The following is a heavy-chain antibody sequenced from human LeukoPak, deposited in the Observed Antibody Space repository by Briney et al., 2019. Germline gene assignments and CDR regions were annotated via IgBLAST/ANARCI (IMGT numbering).Heavy chain of an antibody. V-gene: IGHV3-23*01. Sequence: GGSLRLSCAASGFTFSSYAMNWVRQAPGKGLAWVSGINNSGGSTYYADSVKGRFTISRDNSKNTLYLQMNSLRAEDTAVYYCAKDQIYDSLAPRYFDLWGRGTLVTVSS. CDR3: AKDQIYDSLAPRYFDL. J-gene: IGHJ2*01. CDR2: INNSGGST. D-gene: IGHD3-3*01. CDR1: GFTFSSYA.